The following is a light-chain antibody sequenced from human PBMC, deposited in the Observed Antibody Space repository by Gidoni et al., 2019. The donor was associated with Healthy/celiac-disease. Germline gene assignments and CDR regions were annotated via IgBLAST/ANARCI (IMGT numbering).Light chain of an antibody. Sequence: EIVLTQSPGTLSLSPGERATLYCRASQSVSSSYLAWYQQKPGQAPRPLIYGASSRATGIPDRFSGSGSGTDFTLTISRLEPEDFAVYYCQQYGSSPPITFGHGTKVDIK. CDR1: QSVSSSY. J-gene: IGKJ3*01. V-gene: IGKV3-20*01. CDR2: GAS. CDR3: QQYGSSPPIT.